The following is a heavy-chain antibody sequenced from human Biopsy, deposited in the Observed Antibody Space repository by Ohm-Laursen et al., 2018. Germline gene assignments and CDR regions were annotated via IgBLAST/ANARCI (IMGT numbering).Heavy chain of an antibody. J-gene: IGHJ4*02. D-gene: IGHD2-8*01. CDR2: ISASGNHI. V-gene: IGHV3-21*01. Sequence: GSLRLSCTASGFTFSGFSMNWVRQAPGKGLEWVSSISASGNHIYYTDSVKGRFTVSRDNGKNSVYLQMNSLRVEDTAVYYCERDGEAKYCKHGVCPSDFWGQGTLVTVSS. CDR3: ERDGEAKYCKHGVCPSDF. CDR1: GFTFSGFS.